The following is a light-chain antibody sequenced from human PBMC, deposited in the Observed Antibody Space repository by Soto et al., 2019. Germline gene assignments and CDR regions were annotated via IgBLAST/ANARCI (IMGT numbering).Light chain of an antibody. CDR3: QQTVSIPLT. V-gene: IGKV1-39*01. Sequence: DIQMTQSPSSLSASVGDRVTITCRASQSISNYLNWYQQKPGKAPKLLIFGASTLQSGVPSRFSGGGSGTQFSLTISRLQPEDFATYYCQQTVSIPLTFGGGTQVEIK. CDR1: QSISNY. J-gene: IGKJ4*02. CDR2: GAS.